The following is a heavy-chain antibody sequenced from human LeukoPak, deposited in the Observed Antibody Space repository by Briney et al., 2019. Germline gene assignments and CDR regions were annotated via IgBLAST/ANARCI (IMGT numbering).Heavy chain of an antibody. Sequence: SETLSLTCTVSSGSISSSTYYWGWIRQPRGKGREWIVTIYYSGNTYYNPSLKSRITISVDTSKNQFSLKVNSATAADTAVYYCASFRQIAATGFDAFDFWGQGTLVTVSS. J-gene: IGHJ3*01. CDR2: IYYSGNT. D-gene: IGHD6-13*01. CDR1: SGSISSSTYY. V-gene: IGHV4-39*01. CDR3: ASFRQIAATGFDAFDF.